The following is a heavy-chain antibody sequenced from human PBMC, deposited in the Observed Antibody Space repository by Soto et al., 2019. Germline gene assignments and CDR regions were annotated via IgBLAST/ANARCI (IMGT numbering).Heavy chain of an antibody. Sequence: EVQLVESGGGLVQPGGSLRLSCAASGFTFSSYWMHWVRQAPGKGLVWVSRINSDGSSTSYADSVKGRFTISRDNAKNTLCLQMNSLRSEDTAVYYCARDVSSWYWYFDLWGRGTLVTVSS. J-gene: IGHJ2*01. CDR2: INSDGSST. D-gene: IGHD6-13*01. V-gene: IGHV3-74*01. CDR1: GFTFSSYW. CDR3: ARDVSSWYWYFDL.